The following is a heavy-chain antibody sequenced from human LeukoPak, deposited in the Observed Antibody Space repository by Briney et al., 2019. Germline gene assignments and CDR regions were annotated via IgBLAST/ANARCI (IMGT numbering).Heavy chain of an antibody. J-gene: IGHJ4*02. D-gene: IGHD6-13*01. CDR2: IIGSSGST. Sequence: GGSLRLSCAASGFTFSNYAMTWVRQAPGKGLEWVSTIIGSSGSTYYAGSVKGRFTISRDISKNTLYLQVNSLRAEDTAVYYCAKGRMAAAGTSCDHWGQGTLVTVSS. V-gene: IGHV3-23*01. CDR3: AKGRMAAAGTSCDH. CDR1: GFTFSNYA.